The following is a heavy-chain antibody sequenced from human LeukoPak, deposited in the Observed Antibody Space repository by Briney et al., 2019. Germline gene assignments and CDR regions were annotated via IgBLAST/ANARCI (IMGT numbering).Heavy chain of an antibody. J-gene: IGHJ3*02. Sequence: GSLRLSCAASGFTFSNYAMSWIRQPPGKGLEWIGEINHSGSTNYNPSLTSRVTISVDTSKNQFSLKLSSVTAADTAVYYCARAVGATAVDAFDIWGQGTMVTVSS. CDR3: ARAVGATAVDAFDI. CDR2: INHSGST. V-gene: IGHV4-34*01. CDR1: GFTFSNYA. D-gene: IGHD1-26*01.